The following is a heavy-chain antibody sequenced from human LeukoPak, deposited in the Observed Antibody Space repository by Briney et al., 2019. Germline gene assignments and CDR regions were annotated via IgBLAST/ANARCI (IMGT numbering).Heavy chain of an antibody. Sequence: SETLSLTCTVSGGSVRRGNYYWTWIRQPAGSGLGWIGRIYTSGTTDYNPSLRTRVTISVDASRNQFSLNLSSVTAADTAVYYCARWSGSVTARNYYYYMDVWGEGTTVTVSS. CDR3: ARWSGSVTARNYYYYMDV. V-gene: IGHV4-61*02. J-gene: IGHJ6*03. CDR1: GGSVRRGNYY. D-gene: IGHD6-6*01. CDR2: IYTSGTT.